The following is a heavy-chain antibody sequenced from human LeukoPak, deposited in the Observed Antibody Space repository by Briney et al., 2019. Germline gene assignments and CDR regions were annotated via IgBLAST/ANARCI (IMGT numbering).Heavy chain of an antibody. CDR2: VYHSGST. CDR3: AREKFLGRLTRVLDT. Sequence: PSETLSLTCVVNNGSFTEYFWSWIRQPPGQGREWIGEVYHSGSTNYNPSLKSRLSISADMSKKQFSLKLNSVTAADTAVYYCAREKFLGRLTRVLDTWGQGTLVTVSS. CDR1: NGSFTEYF. D-gene: IGHD3-3*01. J-gene: IGHJ5*02. V-gene: IGHV4-34*01.